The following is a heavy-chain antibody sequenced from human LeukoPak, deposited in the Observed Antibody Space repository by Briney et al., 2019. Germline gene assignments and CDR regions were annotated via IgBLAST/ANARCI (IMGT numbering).Heavy chain of an antibody. CDR3: AKSNRGDGYNYWFDP. CDR1: GYSSIDYW. V-gene: IGHV5-51*01. D-gene: IGHD5-24*01. CDR2: IYPGDSDT. Sequence: GESLKISCKASGYSSIDYWIGWVRQMPGKGLEWMGIIYPGDSDTRYSPSFEGQVPISSDKSITTAYLQWSSLKASDTAMYYCAKSNRGDGYNYWFDPWGQGTLVTVSS. J-gene: IGHJ5*02.